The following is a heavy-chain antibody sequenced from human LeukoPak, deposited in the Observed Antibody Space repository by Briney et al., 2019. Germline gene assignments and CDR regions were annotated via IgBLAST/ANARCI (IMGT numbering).Heavy chain of an antibody. Sequence: GASVKVSCKASGYTFTGYYMHWVRQAPGQGLEWMGWINPNSGGTNYAQKFQGRVTMTRDMSTSTVYMELSSLRSEDTAVYYCARGAYYMDVWGKGTTVTVSS. CDR1: GYTFTGYY. CDR2: INPNSGGT. V-gene: IGHV1-2*02. J-gene: IGHJ6*03. CDR3: ARGAYYMDV.